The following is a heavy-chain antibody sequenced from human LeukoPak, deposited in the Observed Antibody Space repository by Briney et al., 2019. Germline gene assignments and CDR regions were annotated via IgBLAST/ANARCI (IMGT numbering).Heavy chain of an antibody. CDR2: ISYDGSNK. J-gene: IGHJ4*02. Sequence: GGSLRLSCAASGFTFSSYAMHWVRQAPGKGLEWVAVISYDGSNKYYADSVKGRFTISRDNSKNTLYLQMNSLRAEDTAVYYCATGGYDILTGPQRNWGQGTLVTVSS. V-gene: IGHV3-30-3*01. CDR1: GFTFSSYA. D-gene: IGHD3-9*01. CDR3: ATGGYDILTGPQRN.